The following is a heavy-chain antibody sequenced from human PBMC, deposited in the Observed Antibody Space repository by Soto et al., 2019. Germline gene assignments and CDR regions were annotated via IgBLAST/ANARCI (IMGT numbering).Heavy chain of an antibody. Sequence: QAQLVESGGGVVQPGRSLRLSCAASGFTFSNYIMHWVRQAPGKGLEWVAMILHDGNNKYYADSVKGRFTISRDNSKNTLYLQMNSLRTEDTAIYYCARDDEDGSYCDLGYWGQGTLVTVSS. CDR2: ILHDGNNK. CDR3: ARDDEDGSYCDLGY. D-gene: IGHD3-10*01. V-gene: IGHV3-30-3*01. CDR1: GFTFSNYI. J-gene: IGHJ4*02.